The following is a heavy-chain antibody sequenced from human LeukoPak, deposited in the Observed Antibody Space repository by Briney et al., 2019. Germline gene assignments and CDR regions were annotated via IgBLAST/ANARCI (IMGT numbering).Heavy chain of an antibody. CDR2: IKEDGSEK. D-gene: IGHD1-1*01. CDR3: ARGGTFVSDY. Sequence: GGSLRLSCAASGFTFSTFWMSWVRQAPGKGLEWVANIKEDGSEKYYVDSMEGRFTVSRDNAKNSLYLQMDSLRAEDTAVYYCARGGTFVSDYWGQGTLVTVSS. V-gene: IGHV3-7*01. J-gene: IGHJ4*02. CDR1: GFTFSTFW.